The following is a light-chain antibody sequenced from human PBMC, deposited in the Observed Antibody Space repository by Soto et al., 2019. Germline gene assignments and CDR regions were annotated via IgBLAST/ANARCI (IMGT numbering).Light chain of an antibody. CDR2: SDS. J-gene: IGLJ3*02. CDR1: DIGSNS. V-gene: IGLV3-21*02. Sequence: VLTQPPSVSVAPGQTASIPCGANDIGSNSVHWYQQKPAQAPVLVVYSDSDRPSGIPDRFSGSNSGNTATLTISRVEAGYEADYYCQVWDSSSHQVVFGGGTKVTVL. CDR3: QVWDSSSHQVV.